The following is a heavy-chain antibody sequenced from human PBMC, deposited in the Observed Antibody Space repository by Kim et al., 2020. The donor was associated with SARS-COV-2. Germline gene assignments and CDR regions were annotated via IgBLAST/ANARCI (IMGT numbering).Heavy chain of an antibody. D-gene: IGHD3-16*01. V-gene: IGHV2-5*02. CDR1: GFSLTTSGVG. CDR2: ISWDDDK. CDR3: AHSRIMTPWGNYVFDI. J-gene: IGHJ3*02. Sequence: SGPTLVNPTQTLTLTCTFSGFSLTTSGVGVGWIRQPPGKALECLAFISWDDDKYYRPSLKSRLTTTKDTSKNRVVLTMTNMDFIDAATYYCAHSRIMTPWGNYVFDIWGQGTVVTVSS.